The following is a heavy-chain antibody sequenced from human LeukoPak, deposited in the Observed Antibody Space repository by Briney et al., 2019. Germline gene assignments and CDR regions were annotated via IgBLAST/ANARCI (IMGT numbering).Heavy chain of an antibody. CDR3: TTEWYSYDSGSY. Sequence: KAGGSLRLSCAVSRFTFNNAWMNWVRQAPGKGLEWVGRIKSKTNGGTADYAAPVKGRFTISRDDSKNTLYLQMNSLKTEDTAVYYCTTEWYSYDSGSYWGQGTLVTVSS. CDR2: IKSKTNGGTA. V-gene: IGHV3-15*01. CDR1: RFTFNNAW. J-gene: IGHJ4*02. D-gene: IGHD3-10*01.